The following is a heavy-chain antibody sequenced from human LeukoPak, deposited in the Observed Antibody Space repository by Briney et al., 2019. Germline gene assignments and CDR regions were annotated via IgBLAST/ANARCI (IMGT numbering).Heavy chain of an antibody. CDR2: ICSSGDNT. CDR1: GFTFSIYG. J-gene: IGHJ6*02. CDR3: AKGGSWLPMGV. V-gene: IGHV3-23*01. Sequence: GGSLRLPCVASGFTFSIYGTIWRRDSPGRGLVCVSAICSSGDNTYYADSVKGRFTISRDNSKNTLYLQLNSLRADDTAVYYCAKGGSWLPMGVWGQGTTVTVSS. D-gene: IGHD6-13*01.